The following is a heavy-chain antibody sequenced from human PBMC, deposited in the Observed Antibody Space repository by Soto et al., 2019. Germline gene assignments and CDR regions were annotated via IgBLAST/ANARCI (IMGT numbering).Heavy chain of an antibody. Sequence: PSETLSLTCAVYGGSFSGYYWSWIRQPAGKGLEWIGRIDASGNTNYNPSLNSRVTMSIDTSKKQFSLKLTSVTAADTAIYYCARYSNNWFQTEGMDGWGQGTTVTGSS. CDR1: GGSFSGYY. J-gene: IGHJ6*02. V-gene: IGHV4-59*10. D-gene: IGHD6-13*01. CDR3: ARYSNNWFQTEGMDG. CDR2: IDASGNT.